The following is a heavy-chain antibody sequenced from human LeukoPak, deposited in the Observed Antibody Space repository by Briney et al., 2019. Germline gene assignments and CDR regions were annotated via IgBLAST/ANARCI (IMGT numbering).Heavy chain of an antibody. CDR3: AREGSGNTAMAAPDY. CDR1: GGSLSGYY. V-gene: IGHV4-34*01. D-gene: IGHD5-18*01. J-gene: IGHJ4*02. Sequence: SETLSLTRSVYGGSLSGYYWLGLAPPPGKGLEWCGEINHSRSNNYNPSLKSRVTISVDTSTSQFSLKLSSVTAADTAVYYCAREGSGNTAMAAPDYWGQGTLVTVSS. CDR2: INHSRSN.